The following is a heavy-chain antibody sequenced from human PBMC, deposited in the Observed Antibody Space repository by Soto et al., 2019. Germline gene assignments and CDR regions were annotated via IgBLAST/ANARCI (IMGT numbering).Heavy chain of an antibody. J-gene: IGHJ4*02. Sequence: QVQLVPSGAEVKKPGSSVKVSCTASGGTFSSFALSWVRQAPGHGLEWMGGFIPIFGTAPYAQKCQGRVTSTADESTSRGYRELISLRSEGTAVYYCARGRSYGDYGGTLDYRCQGTPVTVSS. V-gene: IGHV1-69*12. D-gene: IGHD4-17*01. CDR2: FIPIFGTA. CDR1: GGTFSSFA. CDR3: ARGRSYGDYGGTLDY.